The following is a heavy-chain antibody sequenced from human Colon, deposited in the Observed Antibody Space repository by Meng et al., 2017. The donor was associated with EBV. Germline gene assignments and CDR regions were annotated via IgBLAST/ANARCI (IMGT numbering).Heavy chain of an antibody. CDR2: IDDSGST. CDR3: ARGKQDAWELLAY. D-gene: IGHD1-26*01. Sequence: QVQVRESGPGLVKPSGTLALTFGVSGVSISSNIRWTWVRQPPGKGLEWIGDIDDSGSTNYNPSLNSRISISLDKSKNHFSLKVNSVTAAGTAVYYCARGKQDAWELLAYWGQGALVTVSS. V-gene: IGHV4-4*02. J-gene: IGHJ4*02. CDR1: GVSISSNIR.